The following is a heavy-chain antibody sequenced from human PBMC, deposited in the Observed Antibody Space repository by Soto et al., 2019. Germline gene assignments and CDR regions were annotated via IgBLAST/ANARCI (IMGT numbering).Heavy chain of an antibody. Sequence: EVQILESGGGLVQPGGSLRLSCAASGFTFSNYAMTWVRQAPGRGLEGVSAVSANSDYAYYADSVKDRFTISRDNSKNTLYLQMDSLRAEDTAVYYCAKVPSQYIWGSYLRYYDYWGQGTLVTVSS. J-gene: IGHJ4*02. CDR1: GFTFSNYA. V-gene: IGHV3-23*01. CDR2: VSANSDYA. CDR3: AKVPSQYIWGSYLRYYDY. D-gene: IGHD3-16*02.